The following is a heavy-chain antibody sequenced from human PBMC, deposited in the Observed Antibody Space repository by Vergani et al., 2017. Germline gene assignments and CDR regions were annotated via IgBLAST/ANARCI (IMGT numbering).Heavy chain of an antibody. CDR3: ARSDYCGGDCYSSDYYMDV. D-gene: IGHD2-21*01. J-gene: IGHJ6*03. CDR2: IYYSGST. CDR1: GGSISSYY. Sequence: QVQLQESGPGLVKPSETLSLTCTVSGGSISSYYWGWIRQPPGKGLEWIGSIYYSGSTYYNPSLKSRVTISVDTSKNQFSLKLSSVTAADTAVYYCARSDYCGGDCYSSDYYMDVWGKGTTVTVSS. V-gene: IGHV4-39*07.